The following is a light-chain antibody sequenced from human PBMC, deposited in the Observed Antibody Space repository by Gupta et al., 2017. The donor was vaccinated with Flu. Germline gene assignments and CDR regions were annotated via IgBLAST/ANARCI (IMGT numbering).Light chain of an antibody. Sequence: GQSVASTGTGTSSEICRYNSVSWYQQDPGKDPKLIIDEGTKRPAGVPDRCSGSRSGNTASLTVAGPRGEDEADYYCSSDGYSRVFGTGTKVTVL. V-gene: IGLV2-8*01. CDR2: EGT. CDR1: SSEICRYNS. CDR3: SSDGYSRV. J-gene: IGLJ1*01.